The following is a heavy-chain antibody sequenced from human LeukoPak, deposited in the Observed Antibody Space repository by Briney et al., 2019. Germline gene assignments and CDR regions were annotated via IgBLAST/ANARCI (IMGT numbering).Heavy chain of an antibody. CDR2: IYSGGST. Sequence: GGSLRLSWAVSTFTVASNYMSWVRQTPGKGLVWVSVIYSGGSTYYADSVKGRFTISRDNSKNTLYLQMNSLRAEDTAVYYCAKASGSNGWRHFDYWGQGTLVTVSS. CDR3: AKASGSNGWRHFDY. J-gene: IGHJ4*02. D-gene: IGHD6-19*01. CDR1: TFTVASNY. V-gene: IGHV3-53*01.